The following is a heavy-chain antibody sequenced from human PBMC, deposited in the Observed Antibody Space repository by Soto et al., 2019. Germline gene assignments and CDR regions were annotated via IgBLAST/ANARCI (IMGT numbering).Heavy chain of an antibody. CDR2: IYYSGST. V-gene: IGHV4-59*01. D-gene: IGHD3-10*01. Sequence: IFIKQPPGKGLEWIGYIYYSGSTNYNPSLKSRVTISVDTSKNQFSLKLSSVTAADTAVYYCARADVLLWFGEIKYYYYGTEVRGHGTTVTVSS. CDR3: ARADVLLWFGEIKYYYYGTEV. J-gene: IGHJ6*02.